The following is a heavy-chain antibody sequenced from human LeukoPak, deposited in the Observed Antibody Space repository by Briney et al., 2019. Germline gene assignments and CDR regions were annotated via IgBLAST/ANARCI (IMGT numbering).Heavy chain of an antibody. V-gene: IGHV1-46*01. D-gene: IGHD3-22*01. Sequence: ASVKVSCKASGYTFTSYDMHWVRQAPGQGLEWMGIINISGGSRSYAQKFQGRLTTTRDTSTSTVYMELSSLRSEDTAVYYCARGRNYYDTSGYYYEGDAFDIWGQGTMVTVPS. J-gene: IGHJ3*02. CDR1: GYTFTSYD. CDR3: ARGRNYYDTSGYYYEGDAFDI. CDR2: INISGGSR.